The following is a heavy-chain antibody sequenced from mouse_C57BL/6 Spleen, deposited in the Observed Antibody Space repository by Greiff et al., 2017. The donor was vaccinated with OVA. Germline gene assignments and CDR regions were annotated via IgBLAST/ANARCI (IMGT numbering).Heavy chain of an antibody. CDR3: ARWGLGLDH. CDR1: GYTFTSYW. J-gene: IGHJ2*01. D-gene: IGHD4-1*01. V-gene: IGHV1-69*01. CDR2: IDPSDSYT. Sequence: QVQLQQPGAELVMPGASVKLSCKASGYTFTSYWMHWVKQRPGQGLEWIGEIDPSDSYTNYNQKFKGKSTLTVDKSSSTAYMQLSSLTSEDSAVYYCARWGLGLDHWGQGTTLTVSS.